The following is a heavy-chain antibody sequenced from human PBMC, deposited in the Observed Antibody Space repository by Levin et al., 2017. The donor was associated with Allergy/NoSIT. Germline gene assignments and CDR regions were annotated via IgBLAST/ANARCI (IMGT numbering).Heavy chain of an antibody. CDR2: IYSSGGT. V-gene: IGHV4-59*12. CDR3: ARGDYGEYGWLDS. J-gene: IGHJ5*01. Sequence: SETLSLTCTVSGDSLNNYFWSWIRQPPGKGLEWIGYIYSSGGTNCNPPLKSRVTMSVDMTKNHFSLRLRSVTAADTAVYYCARGDYGEYGWLDSWGQGTLVTVSS. D-gene: IGHD4-17*01. CDR1: GDSLNNYF.